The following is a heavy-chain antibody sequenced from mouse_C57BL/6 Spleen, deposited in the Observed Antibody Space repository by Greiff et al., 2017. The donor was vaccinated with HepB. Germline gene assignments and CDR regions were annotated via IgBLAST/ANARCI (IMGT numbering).Heavy chain of an antibody. CDR1: GFTFSSYG. CDR3: ARNGFYGKKAMDY. V-gene: IGHV5-6*01. J-gene: IGHJ4*01. CDR2: ISSGGSYT. D-gene: IGHD2-1*01. Sequence: EVMLVESGGDLVKPGGSLKLSCAASGFTFSSYGMSWVRQTPDKRLEWVATISSGGSYTYYPDSVKGRFTISRDNAKNTLYLQMSSLKSEDTAMYYCARNGFYGKKAMDYWGQGTSVTVSS.